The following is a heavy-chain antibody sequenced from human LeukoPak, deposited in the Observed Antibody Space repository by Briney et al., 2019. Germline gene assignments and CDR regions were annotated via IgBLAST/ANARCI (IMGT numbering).Heavy chain of an antibody. CDR1: GYTFTSCD. Sequence: ASVKVSCKASGYTFTSCDINWVRQAPGQGLEWMGWMNPNSGNTGYGQSFQGRITMTRDISIGTAYMGLSNLTSEDTAIYYCTRGSSGRRDNWGQGTLVTVSA. V-gene: IGHV1-8*01. D-gene: IGHD6-19*01. CDR2: MNPNSGNT. J-gene: IGHJ4*02. CDR3: TRGSSGRRDN.